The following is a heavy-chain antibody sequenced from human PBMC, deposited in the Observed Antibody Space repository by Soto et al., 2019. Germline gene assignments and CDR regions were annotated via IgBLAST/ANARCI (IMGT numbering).Heavy chain of an antibody. D-gene: IGHD6-19*01. CDR2: IYYSGST. CDR3: ATKTGGGWEDGMDV. CDR1: AGSINRSCYN. V-gene: IGHV4-39*01. Sequence: PSETLSLTCTLPAGSINRSCYNWGWIRQLHGNGVERIGSIYYSGSTYYNPSLKSRVTISVDTSKNQFSLKLSSETAADTLVYFCATKTGGGWEDGMDVWGQGTTVTVAS. J-gene: IGHJ6*02.